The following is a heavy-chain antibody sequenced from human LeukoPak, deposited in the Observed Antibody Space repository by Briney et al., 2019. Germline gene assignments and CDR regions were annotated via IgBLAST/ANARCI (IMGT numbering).Heavy chain of an antibody. V-gene: IGHV4-34*01. J-gene: IGHJ4*02. Sequence: SETLSLTCAVYGGSFSGYYWSWIRRPPGKGLEWIGEINHSGSTNYNPSLKSRVTISVDTSKNQFSLKLSSVTAADTAVYYCARGRPGERWLQFPFDYWGQGTLVTVSS. CDR2: INHSGST. CDR3: ARGRPGERWLQFPFDY. D-gene: IGHD5-24*01. CDR1: GGSFSGYY.